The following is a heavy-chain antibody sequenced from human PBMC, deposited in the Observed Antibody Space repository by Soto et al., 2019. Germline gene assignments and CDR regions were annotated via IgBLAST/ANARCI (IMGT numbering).Heavy chain of an antibody. CDR1: GGSISSSSYY. CDR2: IYYSGST. Sequence: QLQLQESGPGLVKPSETLSLTCTVSGGSISSSSYYWGWIRQPPGKGLEWIGSIYYSGSTYYDPSLTSRVTISVDTSKNQFSLQLSSVTAADTAVYYCRVWDGDASFYYYYGMDVWGQGTTVTVSS. V-gene: IGHV4-39*01. D-gene: IGHD4-17*01. J-gene: IGHJ6*02. CDR3: RVWDGDASFYYYYGMDV.